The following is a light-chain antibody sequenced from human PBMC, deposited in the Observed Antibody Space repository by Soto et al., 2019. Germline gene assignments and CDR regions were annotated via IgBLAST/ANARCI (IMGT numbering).Light chain of an antibody. Sequence: DIQMTQPPSTLSASVGDRVTITCRASQSISSWLAWYQQKPGKAPKLLIYDASSLESGVPSRFSGSGSGTEFTLTISSLQPDDFATYYCQQYNSYPYTFGQGTKVDI. CDR2: DAS. CDR3: QQYNSYPYT. CDR1: QSISSW. J-gene: IGKJ2*01. V-gene: IGKV1-5*01.